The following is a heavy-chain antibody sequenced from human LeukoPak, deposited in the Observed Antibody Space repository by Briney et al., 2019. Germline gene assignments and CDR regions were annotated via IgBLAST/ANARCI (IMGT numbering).Heavy chain of an antibody. J-gene: IGHJ4*02. Sequence: SETPSLTCTVSGGSISNYYWSWIRQPPGKGLEWIGYIYYSGSTNYNPSLKSRVAISVDTSKNQFSLKLSSVTAADTAVYYCARGQWLVKEFDYWGQGTLVTVSS. CDR2: IYYSGST. CDR1: GGSISNYY. CDR3: ARGQWLVKEFDY. V-gene: IGHV4-59*01. D-gene: IGHD6-19*01.